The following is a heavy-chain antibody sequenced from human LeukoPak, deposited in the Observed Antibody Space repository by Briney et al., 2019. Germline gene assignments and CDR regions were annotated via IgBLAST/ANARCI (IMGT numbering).Heavy chain of an antibody. V-gene: IGHV3-11*01. D-gene: IGHD6-13*01. J-gene: IGHJ4*02. CDR1: GFTFSDYY. CDR2: ISSSGSTI. Sequence: GGSLRLSCAASGFTFSDYYVSWIRQAPGKGLEWVSYISSSGSTIYYADSVKGRFTISRDNAKNSLYLQMNSLRAEDTAVYYCARDPEYSSSYPDYWGQGTLVTVSS. CDR3: ARDPEYSSSYPDY.